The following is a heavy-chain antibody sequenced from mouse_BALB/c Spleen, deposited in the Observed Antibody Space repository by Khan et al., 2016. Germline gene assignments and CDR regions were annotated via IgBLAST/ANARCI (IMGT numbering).Heavy chain of an antibody. CDR2: INPDSSTI. Sequence: EVQLQESGGGLVQPGGSLKLSCAASGFDFSSYWMSWVRQAPGQGLEWIGEINPDSSTITYTPSLKDQFIISRDNAKNTLYLQMSKVRSEDTALYYCTRRDYDGTSDYWGQGTTLTVSS. D-gene: IGHD1-1*01. V-gene: IGHV4-1*02. J-gene: IGHJ2*01. CDR1: GFDFSSYW. CDR3: TRRDYDGTSDY.